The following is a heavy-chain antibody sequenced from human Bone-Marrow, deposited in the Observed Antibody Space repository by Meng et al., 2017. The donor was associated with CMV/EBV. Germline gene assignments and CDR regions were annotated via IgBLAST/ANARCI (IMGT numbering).Heavy chain of an antibody. J-gene: IGHJ4*02. V-gene: IGHV3-23*01. CDR1: TFSSYA. CDR2: ISGSGGST. Sequence: TFSSYAMSWVRQAPGKGLEWVSGISGSGGSTYYADSVKGRFTISRDNSKNTLYLQMNSLRAEDTAVYYCAKDTDYDFWSGPNHYFDYWGQGTLVTVSS. D-gene: IGHD3-3*01. CDR3: AKDTDYDFWSGPNHYFDY.